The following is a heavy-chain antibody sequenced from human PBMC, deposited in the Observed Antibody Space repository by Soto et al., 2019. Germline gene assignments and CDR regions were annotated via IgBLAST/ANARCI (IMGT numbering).Heavy chain of an antibody. D-gene: IGHD2-21*01. V-gene: IGHV3-30-3*01. CDR2: MSFDGNSK. CDR3: ARGRSVIDHDDFEY. CDR1: GFTFSSYS. J-gene: IGHJ4*02. Sequence: QVQLVESGGGVVQPGRSLRLSCAASGFTFSSYSMHWVRQAPGKGLEWVAAMSFDGNSKYFADSVKGRFTISRDNSKNTLSLQMNSLAADDSAVSYCARGRSVIDHDDFEYWGQGTLVTVSS.